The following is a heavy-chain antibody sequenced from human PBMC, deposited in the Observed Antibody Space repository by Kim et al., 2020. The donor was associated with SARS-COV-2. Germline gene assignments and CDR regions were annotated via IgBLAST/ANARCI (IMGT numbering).Heavy chain of an antibody. J-gene: IGHJ4*02. V-gene: IGHV3-30*04. CDR2: ISYDGSNK. CDR3: ARDLD. Sequence: GGSLRLSCAASGFTFSSYAMHWVRQAPGKGLEWVAVISYDGSNKYYADSVKGRFTISRDNSKNTLYLQMNSLRAEDTAVYYCARDLDWGQGTLVTVSS. CDR1: GFTFSSYA.